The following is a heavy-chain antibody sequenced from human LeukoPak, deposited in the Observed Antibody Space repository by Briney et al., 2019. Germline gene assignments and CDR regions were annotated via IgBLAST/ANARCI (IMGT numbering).Heavy chain of an antibody. D-gene: IGHD3-16*01. CDR1: GFTFTTFW. J-gene: IGHJ4*02. CDR3: TRVGVGGY. CDR2: IGPDGRSK. Sequence: PGGSLRLSCAASGFTFTTFWMTWVRQAPGKGLEWVANIGPDGRSKYYVDSVRGRFTISRDNAKDSLFLQMSSLRADDTAMYFCTRVGVGGYWGQGTLVTVSS. V-gene: IGHV3-7*01.